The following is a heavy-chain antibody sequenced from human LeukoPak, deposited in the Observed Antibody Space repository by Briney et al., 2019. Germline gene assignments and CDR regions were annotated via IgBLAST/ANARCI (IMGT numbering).Heavy chain of an antibody. J-gene: IGHJ4*02. CDR3: VKGFVHPTYYFDY. V-gene: IGHV3-23*01. CDR2: ITGSGDGT. D-gene: IGHD3-10*01. CDR1: GFTFSNYA. Sequence: GSLRLSCAASGFTFSNYAMMWVRQAPGKRLEWVSSITGSGDGTYYADSVRGRFTISRDNSENTLYLQLNSLRAEDTAVYFCVKGFVHPTYYFDYWGQGTLVTVSS.